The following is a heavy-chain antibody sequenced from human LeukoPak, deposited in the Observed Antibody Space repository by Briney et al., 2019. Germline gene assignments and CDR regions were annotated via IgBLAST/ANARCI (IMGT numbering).Heavy chain of an antibody. Sequence: SVKVSCKASGGTFSSHAISWVRQAPGQGLEWMGRIIPIFGIANYAQKFQGRVTITADKSTSTAYMELSSLRSEDTAVYYCAREDRRNWNPKYPWGQGTLVTVSS. CDR3: AREDRRNWNPKYP. D-gene: IGHD1-1*01. V-gene: IGHV1-69*04. CDR2: IIPIFGIA. CDR1: GGTFSSHA. J-gene: IGHJ5*02.